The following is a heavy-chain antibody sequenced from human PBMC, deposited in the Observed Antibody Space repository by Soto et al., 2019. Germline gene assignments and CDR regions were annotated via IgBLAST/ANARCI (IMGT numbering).Heavy chain of an antibody. J-gene: IGHJ4*02. V-gene: IGHV3-11*04. CDR2: ISSSSSNI. Sequence: LSCAASGFTFLDYYMSWISQAPGKGLEWVSYISSSSSNIYYADSVKGRFTISRDNAKNSLYLQMNSLRAEDTAVYYCARVPYTVVVPAALAGPFDYWGQGTLVPVSS. CDR1: GFTFLDYY. D-gene: IGHD2-2*01. CDR3: ARVPYTVVVPAALAGPFDY.